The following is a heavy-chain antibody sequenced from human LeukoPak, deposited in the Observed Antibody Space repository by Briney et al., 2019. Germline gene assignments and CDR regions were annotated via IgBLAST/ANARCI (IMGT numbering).Heavy chain of an antibody. CDR3: ARTVAAARPGWFDP. J-gene: IGHJ5*02. CDR2: IYYSGST. CDR1: GGSISSSTYY. Sequence: SETLSLTCTVSGGSISSSTYYWGWIRQPPGKGLEWIGSIYYSGSTYYNPSLKSRVTISVDTSKNQFSLNLSSVTAADTAVYYCARTVAAARPGWFDPWGQGTLVTVSS. D-gene: IGHD6-6*01. V-gene: IGHV4-39*07.